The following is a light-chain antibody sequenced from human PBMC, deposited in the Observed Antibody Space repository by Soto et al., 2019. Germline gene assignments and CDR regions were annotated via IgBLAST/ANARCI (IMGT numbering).Light chain of an antibody. V-gene: IGKV1-27*01. J-gene: IGKJ1*01. CDR1: QGISNY. CDR3: QNYNSAPTWT. CDR2: AAS. Sequence: DIQMTQSPSSLSASVGDRVTITCRASQGISNYLAWYQQKPGKVPKLLIYAASTLQSGVPSRFSGSGSGTDFTLTISSLQPEDVATYYCQNYNSAPTWTVGQGTKVEIK.